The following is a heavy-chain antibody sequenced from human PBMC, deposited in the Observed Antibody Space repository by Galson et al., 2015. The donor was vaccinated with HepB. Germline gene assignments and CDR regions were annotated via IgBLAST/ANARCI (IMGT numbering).Heavy chain of an antibody. J-gene: IGHJ3*01. CDR3: AKERGYNAGYAHDAFDL. CDR1: GFTFEDRS. Sequence: SLRLSCAASGFTFEDRSMHWVRQAPGKGLEWVSGISRNSDSRGYADSVEGRFTIYRDNAKNSLSLQMNSLRVEDTALYYCAKERGYNAGYAHDAFDLWGQGTMVTVSS. V-gene: IGHV3-9*01. CDR2: ISRNSDSR. D-gene: IGHD5-18*01.